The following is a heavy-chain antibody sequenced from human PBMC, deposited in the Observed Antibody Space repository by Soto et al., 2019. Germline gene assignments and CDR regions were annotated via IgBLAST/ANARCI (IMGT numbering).Heavy chain of an antibody. CDR3: ASWHEREHAYDV. D-gene: IGHD1-1*01. Sequence: DVHLVESGGGLIQPGESLRLSCAAFGLTVSGTKYVAWVRQAPGKGLEWVSALYDVFGSFYAEYVKGRFTTSSDRSKSTVYLQMNDLRPDDTAVYYCASWHEREHAYDVWGQGTTVIVSS. CDR2: LYDVFGS. J-gene: IGHJ3*01. V-gene: IGHV3-53*01. CDR1: GLTVSGTKY.